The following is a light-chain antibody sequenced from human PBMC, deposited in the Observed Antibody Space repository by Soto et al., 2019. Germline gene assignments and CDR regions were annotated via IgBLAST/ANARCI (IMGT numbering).Light chain of an antibody. V-gene: IGKV1-27*01. CDR2: AAS. Sequence: VRITKSRSSVSASKGDSVTVTCRASQGISNYLAWYQQKPGKVPKLLIYAASTLQSGVPSRFSGSGSGTDFTLTISSLQPEDGATYYCQKYNSAPPTFGQGTKVDIK. CDR3: QKYNSAPPT. J-gene: IGKJ1*01. CDR1: QGISNY.